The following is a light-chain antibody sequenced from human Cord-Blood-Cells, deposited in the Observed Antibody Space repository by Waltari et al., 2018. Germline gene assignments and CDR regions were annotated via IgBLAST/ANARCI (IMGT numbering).Light chain of an antibody. CDR2: AAS. Sequence: DIQMTQSPSSLSASVGDRVTTTCRASQSISSYLNWYQQKPGKDPKLLIYAASSLQSGVPSRFSGSGSGTDFTLTISSLQPEDFATYYCQQSYSTPRTFGQGTKVEIK. CDR1: QSISSY. J-gene: IGKJ1*01. V-gene: IGKV1-39*01. CDR3: QQSYSTPRT.